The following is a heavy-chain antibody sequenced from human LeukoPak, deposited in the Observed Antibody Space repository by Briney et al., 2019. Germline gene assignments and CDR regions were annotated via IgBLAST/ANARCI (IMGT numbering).Heavy chain of an antibody. J-gene: IGHJ4*02. Sequence: ASVKVSCKASGYTFTGYYMHWVRQAPGQGLEWMGWINPNSGGTNYAQKFQGWVTLTRDTSISTAYMELKSLTSDDTAVYYCARVDGFSYGRPFDYWGQGSLVTVSS. D-gene: IGHD5-18*01. CDR2: INPNSGGT. V-gene: IGHV1-2*04. CDR1: GYTFTGYY. CDR3: ARVDGFSYGRPFDY.